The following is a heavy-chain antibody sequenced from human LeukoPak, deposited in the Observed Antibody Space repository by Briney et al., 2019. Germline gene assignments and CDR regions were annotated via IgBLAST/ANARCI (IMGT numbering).Heavy chain of an antibody. V-gene: IGHV3-48*04. Sequence: GGSLRLSCAASGFTFSSYWMSWVRQAPGKGLEWVSYISSSGSTIYYADSVKGRFTISRDNAKNSLYLQMNSLRAEDTAVYYCARAGYSYGWDAFDIWGQGTMVTVSS. CDR1: GFTFSSYW. CDR3: ARAGYSYGWDAFDI. CDR2: ISSSGSTI. J-gene: IGHJ3*02. D-gene: IGHD5-18*01.